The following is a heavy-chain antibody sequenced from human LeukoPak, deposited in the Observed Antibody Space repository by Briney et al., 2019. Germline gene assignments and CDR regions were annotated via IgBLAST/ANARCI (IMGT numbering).Heavy chain of an antibody. J-gene: IGHJ4*02. CDR2: ISGSGGST. D-gene: IGHD3-22*01. V-gene: IGHV3-23*01. Sequence: PGGSLRLSCAASGFIFSSYAMSWVRQAPGKGLEWVSAISGSGGSTYYADSVKGRFTISRDNSKNTLYLQMNSLRAEDTAVYYCAKDPLTYYYDSSGLGYFDCWGQGTLVTVSS. CDR1: GFIFSSYA. CDR3: AKDPLTYYYDSSGLGYFDC.